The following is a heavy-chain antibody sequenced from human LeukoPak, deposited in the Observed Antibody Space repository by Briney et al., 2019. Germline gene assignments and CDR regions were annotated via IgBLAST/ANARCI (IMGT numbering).Heavy chain of an antibody. CDR1: GGSFSGYY. J-gene: IGHJ6*02. V-gene: IGHV4-34*01. D-gene: IGHD3-10*01. Sequence: SETLSLTCAVYGGSFSGYYWSWIRQPPGKGLEWIWEINHSGSTNYNPSLKSRVTISVDTSKNQFSLKLSSVTAADTAVYYCARGSLNYYGSGSYYPNYYYYGMDVWGQGTTVTVSS. CDR2: INHSGST. CDR3: ARGSLNYYGSGSYYPNYYYYGMDV.